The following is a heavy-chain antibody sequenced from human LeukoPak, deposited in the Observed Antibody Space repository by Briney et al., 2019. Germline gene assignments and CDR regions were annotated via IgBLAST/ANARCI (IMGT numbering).Heavy chain of an antibody. CDR2: ISAYNDNT. D-gene: IGHD3-22*01. CDR1: GYTFTSYG. CDR3: ARDYYDSSGYYYVNWFDP. J-gene: IGHJ5*02. V-gene: IGHV1-18*01. Sequence: GASVKVSCKASGYTFTSYGISWVRQAPGQGLEWMGWISAYNDNTNYVQKLQGRVIMTTDTSTSTAYMELRSLRSDDTAVYYRARDYYDSSGYYYVNWFDPWGQGTLVTVSS.